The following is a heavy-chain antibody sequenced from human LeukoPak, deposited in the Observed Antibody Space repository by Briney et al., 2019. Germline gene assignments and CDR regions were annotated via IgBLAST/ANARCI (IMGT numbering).Heavy chain of an antibody. J-gene: IGHJ4*02. CDR2: INHSGYT. D-gene: IGHD4-17*01. Sequence: SETLSLTCAVSGVSFNDYYWSWVRQTPGKGLEWIGEINHSGYTNDSPSLRSRVTLSIDTSRKQFSLNLRSVTVADTGIYYCTRMTTGHDYWGQGTLVTVSS. CDR1: GVSFNDYY. CDR3: TRMTTGHDY. V-gene: IGHV4-34*01.